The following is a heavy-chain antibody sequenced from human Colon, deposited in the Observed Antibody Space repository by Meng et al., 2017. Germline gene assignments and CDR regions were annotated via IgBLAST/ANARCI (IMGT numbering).Heavy chain of an antibody. J-gene: IGHJ4*02. CDR2: IVPNSGDT. CDR3: ARSTPSLDY. CDR1: GYSFSDCY. V-gene: IGHV1-2*02. Sequence: VQLVQSGTGVKRPGASVKVSCKASGYSFSDCYIHWVRQAPGQGLEWMGWIVPNSGDTNYAQKFQGRVTMTRDTSISTTYMELIRLTSDDTAVYYCARSTPSLDYWGQGTLVTVSS. D-gene: IGHD2-15*01.